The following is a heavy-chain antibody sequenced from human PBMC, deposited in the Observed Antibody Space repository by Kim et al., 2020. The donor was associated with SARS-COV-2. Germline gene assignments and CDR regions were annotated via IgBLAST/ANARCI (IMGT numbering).Heavy chain of an antibody. V-gene: IGHV3-33*01. CDR2: IWYDGSRQ. CDR1: GFTFSNYG. J-gene: IGHJ1*01. D-gene: IGHD1-1*01. Sequence: GGSLRLSCAASGFTFSNYGMHWVRQGPGKGLEWVAVIWYDGSRQEYLDPVKGRFTVSRDNSKNTLYLQMNSLRVEDTAVYYCARNGGTDRAEHFQNWGQGTLVTVSS. CDR3: ARNGGTDRAEHFQN.